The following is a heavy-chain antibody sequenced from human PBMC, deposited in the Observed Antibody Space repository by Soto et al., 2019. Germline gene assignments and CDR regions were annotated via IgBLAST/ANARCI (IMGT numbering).Heavy chain of an antibody. J-gene: IGHJ1*01. CDR3: AKGVVVTATYFHH. V-gene: IGHV3-30*18. CDR1: GFAFSTYG. Sequence: QVQLVESGGGVVQTGGSLRLSCAASGFAFSTYGMHWVRQAPGKGREWVAVISYDEINKYYADSVKGRFTISRDNSKNTLYLQMNSLGPEDTALYYCAKGVVVTATYFHHWGQGTLVTVSS. D-gene: IGHD2-21*02. CDR2: ISYDEINK.